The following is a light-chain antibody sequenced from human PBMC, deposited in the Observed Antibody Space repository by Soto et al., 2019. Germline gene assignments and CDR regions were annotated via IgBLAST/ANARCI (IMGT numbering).Light chain of an antibody. Sequence: DIQMTQSPSSLSASVGDRVTITCRASQSISSYLNWYQQKPGKAPKLLIYAASSLQSGVPSRFSGSGSGTDFTLTISSLQPEDFSTYYYQQSYSTPLTFAGGTKVAIK. J-gene: IGKJ4*01. CDR2: AAS. CDR3: QQSYSTPLT. CDR1: QSISSY. V-gene: IGKV1-39*01.